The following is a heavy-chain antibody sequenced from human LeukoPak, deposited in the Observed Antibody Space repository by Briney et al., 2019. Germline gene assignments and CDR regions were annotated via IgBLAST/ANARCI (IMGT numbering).Heavy chain of an antibody. D-gene: IGHD1-26*01. Sequence: GGSLRLSCEASGFTVSSFEINWVRQAPGKGLEWVAVISYDGSNKYYADSVKGRFTISRDNSKNTLYLQMNSLRAEDTAVYYCAKDRWELLFYWGQGTLVTVSS. CDR1: GFTVSSFE. V-gene: IGHV3-30*18. CDR2: ISYDGSNK. J-gene: IGHJ4*02. CDR3: AKDRWELLFY.